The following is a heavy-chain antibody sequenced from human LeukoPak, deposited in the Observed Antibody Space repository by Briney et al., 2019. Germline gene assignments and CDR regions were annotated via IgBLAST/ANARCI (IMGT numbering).Heavy chain of an antibody. CDR1: GGSISSSSYY. D-gene: IGHD3-22*01. Sequence: SETLSLTCTVSGGSISSSSYYWGWIRQPPGKGLEWIGSIYYSGSTYYNPSLKSRVTISVDTSKNQFSLKLSSVTAADTAVYYCARAYYYDVGNWFDPWGQGTLVTVSS. CDR2: IYYSGST. J-gene: IGHJ5*02. V-gene: IGHV4-39*01. CDR3: ARAYYYDVGNWFDP.